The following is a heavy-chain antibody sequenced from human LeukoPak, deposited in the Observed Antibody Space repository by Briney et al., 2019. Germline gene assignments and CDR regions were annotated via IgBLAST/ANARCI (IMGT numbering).Heavy chain of an antibody. J-gene: IGHJ3*02. D-gene: IGHD6-19*01. CDR1: GFTFSIYG. CDR2: IWYVGSNK. V-gene: IGHV3-33*01. CDR3: ARGSPGYSSGRDAFDI. Sequence: PGGCLRLSCAASGFTFSIYGMRWVRQAPGKGLGWVALIWYVGSNKYYADSVKGRFTISRDNSKNTLYLQMNSLRAEDTAVYYCARGSPGYSSGRDAFDIWGQGTMVTVSS.